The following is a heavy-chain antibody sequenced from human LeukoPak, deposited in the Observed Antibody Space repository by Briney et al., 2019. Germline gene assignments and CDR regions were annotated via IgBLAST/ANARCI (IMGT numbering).Heavy chain of an antibody. CDR3: ARDSSGWYYFDY. V-gene: IGHV3-64*04. J-gene: IGHJ4*02. Sequence: VSLRLSCSASGFIFSSYAMHWVRQAPGKGLEYVSAISSNGGSSYYADSVKGRFTISRDNAKNSLYPQMNSLRAEDTAVYYCARDSSGWYYFDYWGQGTLVTVSS. D-gene: IGHD6-19*01. CDR1: GFIFSSYA. CDR2: ISSNGGSS.